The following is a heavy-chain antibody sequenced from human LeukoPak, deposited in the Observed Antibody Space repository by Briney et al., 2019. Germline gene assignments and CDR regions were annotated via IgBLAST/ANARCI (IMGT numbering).Heavy chain of an antibody. V-gene: IGHV4-39*01. J-gene: IGHJ6*02. CDR3: ARHGNRDYGSGSYYLIDGMDV. CDR2: IYYSGST. D-gene: IGHD3-10*01. Sequence: PSETLSLTCTVSGGSISSSSYYWGWIRQPPGKGLEWIGSIYYSGSTYYNPSLKSRVTISVDTSKNQFSLKLSSVTAADTAVYYCARHGNRDYGSGSYYLIDGMDVWGQGTTVTVSS. CDR1: GGSISSSSYY.